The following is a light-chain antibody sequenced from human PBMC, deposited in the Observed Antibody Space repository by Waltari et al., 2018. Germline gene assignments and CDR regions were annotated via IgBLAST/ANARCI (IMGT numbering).Light chain of an antibody. V-gene: IGKV1-12*01. CDR2: AVS. CDR1: QDISSA. CDR3: QQGASFPPT. J-gene: IGKJ1*01. Sequence: EIQMTQSPSSVSASVGDRVTLTCRAGQDISSALAWYQQKPGQAPNLLIYAVSSLQSGVPSRFSRSGSGTDFTLTISNLQPADVATYFCQQGASFPPTFGQGTKVEIK.